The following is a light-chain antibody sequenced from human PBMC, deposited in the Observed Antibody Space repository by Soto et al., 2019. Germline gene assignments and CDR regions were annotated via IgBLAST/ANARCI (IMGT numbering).Light chain of an antibody. CDR1: SSDVGGYNY. V-gene: IGLV2-14*01. J-gene: IGLJ1*01. CDR3: SSYTSSSTL. CDR2: EVS. Sequence: QAALTQPASVSGSPGQSITISCTGTSSDVGGYNYVSWYQQHPGKAPKPMIYEVSNRPSGVSSRFSGSKSGNTASLTISGLQAEDEADYYCSSYTSSSTLFGTGTKVTVL.